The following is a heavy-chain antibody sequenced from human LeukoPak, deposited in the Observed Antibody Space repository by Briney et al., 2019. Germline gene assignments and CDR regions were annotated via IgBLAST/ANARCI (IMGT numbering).Heavy chain of an antibody. V-gene: IGHV1-2*02. CDR2: LSPNTGGT. CDR1: GYTFTNYY. Sequence: GASVKVSCKASGYTFTNYYMHWVRQAPGQGLEWMGWLSPNTGGTNYAQKFQGRVTMTRDTSISTAYMELSRLRSDDTAVFYCAREGNNYDSSVYYSCDYWGQGTLVTVSS. J-gene: IGHJ4*02. CDR3: AREGNNYDSSVYYSCDY. D-gene: IGHD3-22*01.